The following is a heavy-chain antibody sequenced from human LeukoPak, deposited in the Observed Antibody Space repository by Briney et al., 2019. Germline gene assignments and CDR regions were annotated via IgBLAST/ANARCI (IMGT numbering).Heavy chain of an antibody. D-gene: IGHD2-15*01. CDR3: ARDVGYCSGGSCYRWFAS. J-gene: IGHJ5*01. CDR2: ISTASDVT. V-gene: IGHV3-48*01. CDR1: GFIFSTFS. Sequence: GGSLRLSCVGSGFIFSTFSISWVRQPPGEGLEWVSYISTASDVTYYADSVRGRFSTSRDDASNSVSLQMNSLRADDTAVYYCARDVGYCSGGSCYRWFASWGQGTLVTVSS.